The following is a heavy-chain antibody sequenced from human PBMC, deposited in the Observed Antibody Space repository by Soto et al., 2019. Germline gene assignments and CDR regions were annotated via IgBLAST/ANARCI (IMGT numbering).Heavy chain of an antibody. CDR1: GYNFAGYW. V-gene: IGHV5-51*01. Sequence: GESLKISCKGSGYNFAGYWIAWLRQMPGRGLELMGIIYPSDSDTRYRPSFQGQVTISADKSISSAYLQWSSLRASDTAMYYCARGGVSTRTFDYWGQGTPVTVSS. J-gene: IGHJ4*02. CDR2: IYPSDSDT. CDR3: ARGGVSTRTFDY. D-gene: IGHD3-3*01.